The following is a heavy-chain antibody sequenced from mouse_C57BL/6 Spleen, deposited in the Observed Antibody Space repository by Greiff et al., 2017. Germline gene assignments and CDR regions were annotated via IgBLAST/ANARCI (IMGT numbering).Heavy chain of an antibody. D-gene: IGHD4-1*01. CDR1: GYTFTSYW. V-gene: IGHV1-7*01. J-gene: IGHJ4*01. CDR3: ATNWDFYYAMDD. Sequence: QVQLQQSGAELAKPGASVKLSCKASGYTFTSYWMHWVKQRPGQGLEWIGYINPSSGYTKYNQKFKDKATLTSDKSSCTAYMQLSSRTYEDSAVDYCATNWDFYYAMDDWGQGTSVTVSS. CDR2: INPSSGYT.